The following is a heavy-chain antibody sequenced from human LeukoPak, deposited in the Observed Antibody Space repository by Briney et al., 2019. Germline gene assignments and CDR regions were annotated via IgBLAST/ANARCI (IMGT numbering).Heavy chain of an antibody. V-gene: IGHV3-66*01. D-gene: IGHD6-19*01. CDR2: IYSGGIT. Sequence: GGSLRLSCAASGFSFSVYWMHWVRQAPGKGLEWVSVIYSGGITYYADSVKGRFTVSRDNSKNTVYLEMNSLRAEDTAVYYCARSSMAVAGTLDYWGQGTLVTVSS. CDR3: ARSSMAVAGTLDY. CDR1: GFSFSVYW. J-gene: IGHJ4*02.